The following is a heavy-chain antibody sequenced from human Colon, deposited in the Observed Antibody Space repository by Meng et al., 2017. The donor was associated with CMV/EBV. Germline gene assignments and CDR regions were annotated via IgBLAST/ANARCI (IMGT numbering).Heavy chain of an antibody. D-gene: IGHD3-22*01. Sequence: GGSLRLSCVASGFSFGSYTMHWVRQAPGKGLEWISSISTTSSYIYYADSVKGRFTISRDNAQDSLYLQMNSLRAEDTAVYYCARDTITVIDYWGQGTLVTSPQ. V-gene: IGHV3-21*01. J-gene: IGHJ4*02. CDR2: ISTTSSYI. CDR3: ARDTITVIDY. CDR1: GFSFGSYT.